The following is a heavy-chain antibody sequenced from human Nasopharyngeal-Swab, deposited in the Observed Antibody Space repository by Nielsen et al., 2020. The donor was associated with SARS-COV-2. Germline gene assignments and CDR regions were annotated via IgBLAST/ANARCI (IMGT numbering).Heavy chain of an antibody. CDR3: ARLYCGGDCSYYYYYGMDV. Sequence: ASVKASCKASGYTFTSYGISWVRQAPGQGLEWMGWISAYNGNTNYAQKLQGRVTMTTDTSTSTAYMELRSLRSDDTAVYYCARLYCGGDCSYYYYYGMDVWGQGTTVTVSS. J-gene: IGHJ6*02. V-gene: IGHV1-18*01. D-gene: IGHD2-21*02. CDR2: ISAYNGNT. CDR1: GYTFTSYG.